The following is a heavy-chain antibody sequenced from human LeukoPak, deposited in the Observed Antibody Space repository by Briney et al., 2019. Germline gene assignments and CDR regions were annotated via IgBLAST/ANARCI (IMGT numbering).Heavy chain of an antibody. CDR2: IHNGLGL. CDR3: GKVGGNTNS. Sequence: PSETLYLTYTASDASITSDIFYWNWIRQSPRKGLGWIGAIHNGLGLSYRRCLESRLSISVDPSENKFFVKMTCVTDADTATYYCGKVGGNTNSWGQGTLVTVFS. D-gene: IGHD4-23*01. V-gene: IGHV4-30-4*01. J-gene: IGHJ4*02. CDR1: DASITSDIFY.